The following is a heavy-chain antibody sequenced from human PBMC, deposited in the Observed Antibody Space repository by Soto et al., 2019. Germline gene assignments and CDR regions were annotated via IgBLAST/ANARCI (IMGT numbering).Heavy chain of an antibody. Sequence: ASVKVSCKASGGTFSGYAISWVRQAPGQGLEWMGGIIPIFGTANYAQKFQGRVTITADESTSTAYMELSSLRSEDTAVYYCAREEDTAMVSGYYFDYWGQGTLVTVSS. V-gene: IGHV1-69*13. J-gene: IGHJ4*02. CDR3: AREEDTAMVSGYYFDY. D-gene: IGHD5-18*01. CDR2: IIPIFGTA. CDR1: GGTFSGYA.